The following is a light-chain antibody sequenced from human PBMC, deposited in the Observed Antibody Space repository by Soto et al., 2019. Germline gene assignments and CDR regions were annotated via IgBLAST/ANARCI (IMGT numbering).Light chain of an antibody. CDR3: HQRQSWPRT. CDR2: GAS. J-gene: IGKJ1*01. V-gene: IGKV3D-20*02. CDR1: QSVSSSY. Sequence: TQSPATLSLYPVEIATLSCRASQSVSSSYLAWYQQRPGQAPRLLIYGASSRATGIPDRFSAWGSETDFTLTISDVQPEDFAVYYCHQRQSWPRTFGQGTKVDIK.